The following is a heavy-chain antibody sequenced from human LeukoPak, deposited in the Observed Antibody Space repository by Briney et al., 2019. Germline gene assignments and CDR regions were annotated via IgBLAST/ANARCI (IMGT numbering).Heavy chain of an antibody. D-gene: IGHD3-3*01. J-gene: IGHJ5*02. Sequence: PSETLSLTCTVSGYSISSSYWSWIRQPAGKGLEWVGRFYTSGSANYNPSLKSRVSMSVDTSKNQLSLKLTSVTAADTAVYYCARQLEWPWGQGTLVTVSS. V-gene: IGHV4-4*07. CDR3: ARQLEWP. CDR1: GYSISSSY. CDR2: FYTSGSA.